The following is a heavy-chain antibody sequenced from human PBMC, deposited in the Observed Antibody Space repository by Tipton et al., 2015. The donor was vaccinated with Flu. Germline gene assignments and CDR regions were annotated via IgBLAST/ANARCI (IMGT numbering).Heavy chain of an antibody. CDR1: GYTFTSYG. CDR3: ARDGKYSSGWYILFDY. J-gene: IGHJ4*02. D-gene: IGHD6-19*01. CDR2: ISAYNGNT. Sequence: QSGAEVKKPGASVKVSCKASGYTFTSYGISWVRQTPGQGLEWMGWISAYNGNTNYAQKLQGRVTMTTDTSTSTAYMELRSLRSGDMAVYYCARDGKYSSGWYILFDYWGQGTLVTVSS. V-gene: IGHV1-18*03.